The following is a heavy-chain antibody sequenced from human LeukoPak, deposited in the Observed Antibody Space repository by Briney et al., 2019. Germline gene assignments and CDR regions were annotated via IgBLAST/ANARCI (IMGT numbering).Heavy chain of an antibody. CDR1: GFTFSNSS. J-gene: IGHJ4*02. CDR2: LSGSGITT. Sequence: GGSLRLSCAASGFTFSNSSRSWVRQAPGKGLEWVSTLSGSGITTYYAAPVKGRFTISRDNSKNTLYLQMNSLRAEDTAVYFCAKRGVVIRVILVGFHKEAYYFDSWGQGALVTVSS. CDR3: AKRGVVIRVILVGFHKEAYYFDS. D-gene: IGHD3-22*01. V-gene: IGHV3-23*01.